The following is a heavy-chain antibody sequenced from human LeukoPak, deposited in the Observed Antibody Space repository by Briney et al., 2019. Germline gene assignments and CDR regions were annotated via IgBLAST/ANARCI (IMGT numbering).Heavy chain of an antibody. CDR1: RFTFSNSG. Sequence: GGSLRLSCAASRFTFSNSGMNWVRQAPGKGLEWVAFIRYDGSNKYYADSVKGRFTISRDNSKNTLYLQMNSLRAEDTAVYYCAIHSSSWYWNYFDYWGQGTLVTVSS. J-gene: IGHJ4*02. V-gene: IGHV3-30*02. D-gene: IGHD6-13*01. CDR2: IRYDGSNK. CDR3: AIHSSSWYWNYFDY.